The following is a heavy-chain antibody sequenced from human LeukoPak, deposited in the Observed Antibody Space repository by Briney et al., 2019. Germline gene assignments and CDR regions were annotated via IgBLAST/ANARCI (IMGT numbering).Heavy chain of an antibody. D-gene: IGHD2-2*01. V-gene: IGHV1-18*01. CDR2: ISAYNGNT. Sequence: ASVKVSCKASGYTFISYGISWVRQAPGQGLEWMGWISAYNGNTKYAQKFQGRVTMTTDTSTSTAYMELRSLRSDDTAVYYCARDHVVVVPAAMPGDSYNGMDVWGQGTTVTVSS. CDR1: GYTFISYG. CDR3: ARDHVVVVPAAMPGDSYNGMDV. J-gene: IGHJ6*02.